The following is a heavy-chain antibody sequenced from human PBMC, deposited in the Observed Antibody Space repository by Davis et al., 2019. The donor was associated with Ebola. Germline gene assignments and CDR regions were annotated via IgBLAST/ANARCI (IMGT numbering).Heavy chain of an antibody. CDR1: GFPFSSYW. V-gene: IGHV3-21*04. CDR3: AKDRVSWAYGTNFDF. CDR2: ITSSSSYI. D-gene: IGHD2-21*01. Sequence: GESLKISCAASGFPFSSYWMHWVRQAPGKGLEWVSSITSSSSYIYYADSVEGRFTISRDNAKNSLYLQMNSLRAEDTAVYYCAKDRVSWAYGTNFDFWGQGTLVTVSS. J-gene: IGHJ4*02.